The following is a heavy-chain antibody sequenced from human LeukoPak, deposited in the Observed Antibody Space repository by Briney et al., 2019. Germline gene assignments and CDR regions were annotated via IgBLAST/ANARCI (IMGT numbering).Heavy chain of an antibody. D-gene: IGHD1-26*01. J-gene: IGHJ4*02. V-gene: IGHV3-48*02. CDR3: ARDLSGSYPFDY. Sequence: PGGSLRLSCAASGFTFSMYSMNWVRQAPEKGLEWVSYISGYSSTIHYEDSVKGRFTISRDNAKNSLYLQMNSLRDEDTAVYYCARDLSGSYPFDYWGQGTLVTVSS. CDR2: ISGYSSTI. CDR1: GFTFSMYS.